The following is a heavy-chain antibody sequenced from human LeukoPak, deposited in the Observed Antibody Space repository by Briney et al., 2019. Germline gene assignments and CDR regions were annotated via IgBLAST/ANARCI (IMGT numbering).Heavy chain of an antibody. D-gene: IGHD3-22*01. CDR2: ISSSSSYI. Sequence: GSLRLSCAASGFTFSSYSMNWVRQAPGKGLEWVSSISSSSSYIYYADSVKGRFTISRDNAKNSLYLQMNSLRAEDTAVYYCARGPSHSSCYYYYFDYWGQGTLVTVSS. J-gene: IGHJ4*02. CDR3: ARGPSHSSCYYYYFDY. V-gene: IGHV3-21*01. CDR1: GFTFSSYS.